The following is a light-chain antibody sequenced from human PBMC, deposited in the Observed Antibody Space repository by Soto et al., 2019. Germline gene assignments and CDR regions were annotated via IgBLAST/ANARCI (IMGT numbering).Light chain of an antibody. V-gene: IGLV2-8*01. CDR2: EVA. CDR3: SSFAGNNNL. J-gene: IGLJ2*01. Sequence: QSALTQPLSASGSPGQSVTISCTGTSSDVGGYDLVSWYQQHPGKAPKLILYEVAKRPSGVPARFSGSKSGNTASLTVSGLQADDESDYYCSSFAGNNNLFGGGTKLTVL. CDR1: SSDVGGYDL.